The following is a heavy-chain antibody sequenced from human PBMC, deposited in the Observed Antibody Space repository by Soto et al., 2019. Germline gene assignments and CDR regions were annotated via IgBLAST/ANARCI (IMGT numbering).Heavy chain of an antibody. J-gene: IGHJ5*02. CDR2: IDPSDSYN. CDR1: EYSSTSYC. CDR3: ARVKVELVWPNWFDP. V-gene: IGHV5-10-1*04. Sequence: SLNISCIVPEYSSTSYCISWVRKMPGKGLEWVGRIDPSDSYNKYRSSFQGQVTTSADKSISTAYLQWSSLKASDTAMYYCARVKVELVWPNWFDPWGQGTQVAVPS. D-gene: IGHD3-10*01.